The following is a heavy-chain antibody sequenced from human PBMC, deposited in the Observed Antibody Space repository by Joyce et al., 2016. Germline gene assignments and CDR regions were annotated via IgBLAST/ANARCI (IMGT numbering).Heavy chain of an antibody. V-gene: IGHV4-61*01. CDR3: ATSLPSRVGGFQFFGMDV. CDR1: GDSFSGTSYY. D-gene: IGHD3-10*01. J-gene: IGHJ6*02. Sequence: HLQESGPGLVKPSETLSLTCTISGDSFSGTSYYWSWIRQSPGKGLEWLGFIYNSETTHYNPSRGGRLSISGGAAKKQFSLRLTSVTSADTAVYYCATSLPSRVGGFQFFGMDVWGQGTTVSVS. CDR2: IYNSETT.